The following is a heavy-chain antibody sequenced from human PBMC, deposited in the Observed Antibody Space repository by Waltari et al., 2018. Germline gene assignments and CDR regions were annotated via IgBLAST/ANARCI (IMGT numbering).Heavy chain of an antibody. CDR1: GFTFSSYS. CDR2: ISSSSSYI. D-gene: IGHD6-19*01. Sequence: EVQLVESGGGLVKPGGSLRLSCAASGFTFSSYSMNWVRQAPGKGLEWVSSISSSSSYIYYADSVKGRFTISRDNAKNSLYLQMNSLRAEDTAVYYCARDAGASGWFREDAFDIWGQGTMVTVSS. V-gene: IGHV3-21*01. J-gene: IGHJ3*02. CDR3: ARDAGASGWFREDAFDI.